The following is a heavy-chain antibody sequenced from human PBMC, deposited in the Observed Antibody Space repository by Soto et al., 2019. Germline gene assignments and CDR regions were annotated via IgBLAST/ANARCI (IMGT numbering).Heavy chain of an antibody. J-gene: IGHJ4*02. CDR1: GGSISSSSYY. D-gene: IGHD6-19*01. V-gene: IGHV4-39*01. CDR2: IYYSGST. Sequence: QLQLQESGPGLVKPSETLSLTCTVSGGSISSSSYYWGWIRQPPGKGLEWIGSIYYSGSTYYNPSLTCRVTXPXDXXKTQFSLKLGSVPAADTAVYYGARHAVDSSGVTDYWGQGTLVPVSS. CDR3: ARHAVDSSGVTDY.